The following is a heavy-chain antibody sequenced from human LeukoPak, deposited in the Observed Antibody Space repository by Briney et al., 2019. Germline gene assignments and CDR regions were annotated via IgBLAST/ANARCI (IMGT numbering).Heavy chain of an antibody. CDR1: GYTFSNYG. V-gene: IGHV1-18*01. CDR2: ISLYNGNR. D-gene: IGHD2-21*02. CDR3: VRDVVVMPAAPLLDF. J-gene: IGHJ3*01. Sequence: GASVKVSCKTSGYTFSNYGISWVRQAPGQGLEGMAWISLYNGNRDYAPKFQGRVTLTTDTSTSTAYMELRGLRSDDTAMYYCVRDVVVMPAAPLLDFWGQGTMVTVSS.